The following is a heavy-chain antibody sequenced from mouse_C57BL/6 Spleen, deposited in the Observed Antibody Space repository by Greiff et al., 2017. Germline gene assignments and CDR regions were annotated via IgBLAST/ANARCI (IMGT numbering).Heavy chain of an antibody. V-gene: IGHV2-2*01. J-gene: IGHJ1*03. Sequence: QVQLQQSGPGLVQPSQSLSITCTVSGFSLTSYGVHWVRQSPGKGLEWLGVIWSGGSTDYNAAFISRLSISKDNSKSQVFFKMNSLQADDTAIYYCARNDITTVVATSYWYFDVWGTGTTVTVSS. CDR1: GFSLTSYG. D-gene: IGHD1-1*01. CDR2: IWSGGST. CDR3: ARNDITTVVATSYWYFDV.